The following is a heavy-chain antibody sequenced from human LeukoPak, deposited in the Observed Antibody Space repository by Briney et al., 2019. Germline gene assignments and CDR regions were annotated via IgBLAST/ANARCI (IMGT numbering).Heavy chain of an antibody. D-gene: IGHD2-2*02. J-gene: IGHJ4*02. V-gene: IGHV3-23*01. CDR3: ARGYCDRSTYYTSESHLDY. CDR2: ISDNGAYS. Sequence: GGSLRLSCAASGFTFITHAMSWVRQAPGKGLEWVSSISDNGAYSYYSDSVRGRFVISRDTPRNTLYLQMNSLRAEDTAIYYCARGYCDRSTYYTSESHLDYWGQGALVTVSS. CDR1: GFTFITHA.